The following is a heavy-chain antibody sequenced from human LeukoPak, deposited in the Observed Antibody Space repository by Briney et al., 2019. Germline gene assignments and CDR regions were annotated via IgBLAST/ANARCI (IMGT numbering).Heavy chain of an antibody. Sequence: GGSLRLSCAASGFTLSNSVMSWVRQAPGKGLEWVSSMSGSDGKTYYADSVKGRLSISRDNSENTLYLQMTSLTVEDMAVYHCARVPSRGGYYYDYWGQGTQVTVSS. V-gene: IGHV3-23*01. D-gene: IGHD3-22*01. CDR2: MSGSDGKT. CDR1: GFTLSNSV. CDR3: ARVPSRGGYYYDY. J-gene: IGHJ4*02.